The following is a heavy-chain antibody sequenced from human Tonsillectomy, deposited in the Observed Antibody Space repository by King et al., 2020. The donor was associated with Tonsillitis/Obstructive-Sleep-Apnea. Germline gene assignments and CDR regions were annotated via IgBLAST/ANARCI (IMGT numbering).Heavy chain of an antibody. CDR1: GGTFSSYA. V-gene: IGHV1-69*12. D-gene: IGHD3-3*01. CDR3: ARIPLGEDVWFDP. CDR2: IIPIFGTT. J-gene: IGHJ5*02. Sequence: QLVQSGAEVKKPGSSVKVSCKASGGTFSSYAISWVRQAPGQGLEWMGGIIPIFGTTNYAQKFQGRVTITADESTSTAYMELSSLRSDDTAVYYCARIPLGEDVWFDPWGQGTLVTVSS.